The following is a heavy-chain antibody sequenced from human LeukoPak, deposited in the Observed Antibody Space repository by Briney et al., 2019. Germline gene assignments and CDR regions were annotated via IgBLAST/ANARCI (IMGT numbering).Heavy chain of an antibody. J-gene: IGHJ1*01. CDR3: ARREAQDPDDDYYDSSGYPSQYFQY. V-gene: IGHV4-39*01. CDR1: GGSISSSSYY. CDR2: IYYSGST. Sequence: PSETLSLTCTVSGGSISSSSYYWGWIRQPPGKGLEWIGSIYYSGSTYYNPSLKSRVTIPVDTSKNQFSLKLSSVTAPDTAVYYCARREAQDPDDDYYDSSGYPSQYFQYWGQGTLVTVSS. D-gene: IGHD3-22*01.